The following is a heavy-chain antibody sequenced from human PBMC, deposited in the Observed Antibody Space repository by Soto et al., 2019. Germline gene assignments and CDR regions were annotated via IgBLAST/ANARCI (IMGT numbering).Heavy chain of an antibody. J-gene: IGHJ5*02. CDR3: ARYRSSTSRPSWLDP. CDR1: GYTFTSYY. V-gene: IGHV1-46*01. Sequence: ASVKVSCKASGYTFTSYYMHWVRQAPGQGLEWMGIINPSGGSTSYAQKFQGRVTMTRDTSTSTVYMELSSLRSEDTAVYYCARYRSSTSRPSWLDPWGQGTLVTVSS. D-gene: IGHD2-2*01. CDR2: INPSGGST.